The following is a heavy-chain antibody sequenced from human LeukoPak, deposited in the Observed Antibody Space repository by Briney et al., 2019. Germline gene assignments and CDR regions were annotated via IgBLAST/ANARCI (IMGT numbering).Heavy chain of an antibody. Sequence: PGGSLRLSCAASGFTFSKYSMNWVRQAPGKGLEWVSSISGSSSYIYYADSVKGRFTISRDNAKNSLYLQMNSLRAEDTAVYYCARSNIVGYWGQGTLVTVSS. CDR2: ISGSSSYI. CDR3: ARSNIVGY. CDR1: GFTFSKYS. V-gene: IGHV3-21*01. D-gene: IGHD2-21*01. J-gene: IGHJ4*02.